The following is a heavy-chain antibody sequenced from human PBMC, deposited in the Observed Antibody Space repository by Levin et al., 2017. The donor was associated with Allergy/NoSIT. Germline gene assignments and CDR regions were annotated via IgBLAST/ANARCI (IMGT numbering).Heavy chain of an antibody. CDR3: ARVGKLGYCTGGVCPHFDY. D-gene: IGHD2-8*02. Sequence: ASVKVSCKASGYTFTSYGISWVRQAPGQGLEWMGWISAYNGNTNYAQKLQGRVTMTTDTSTSTAYMELRSLRSDDTAVYYCARVGKLGYCTGGVCPHFDYWGQGTLVTVSS. CDR2: ISAYNGNT. V-gene: IGHV1-18*01. J-gene: IGHJ4*02. CDR1: GYTFTSYG.